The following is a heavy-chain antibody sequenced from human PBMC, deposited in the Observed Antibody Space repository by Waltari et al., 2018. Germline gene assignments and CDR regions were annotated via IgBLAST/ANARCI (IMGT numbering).Heavy chain of an antibody. J-gene: IGHJ6*02. CDR3: ARGILGATTSAYYYHGLDV. CDR2: IFHSGST. Sequence: QVQLQESGPGLVKPSQTLSLTCTVSGDSISSGGYYWSWIRHHPGKGLEWIGNIFHSGSTSDNPSLKGRMTISADTSKNQFSLKLRSVTAADTAVYYCARGILGATTSAYYYHGLDVWGQGTTVTVSS. CDR1: GDSISSGGYY. D-gene: IGHD1-26*01. V-gene: IGHV4-31*03.